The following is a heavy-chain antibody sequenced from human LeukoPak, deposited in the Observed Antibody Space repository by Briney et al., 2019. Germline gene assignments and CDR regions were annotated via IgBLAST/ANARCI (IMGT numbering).Heavy chain of an antibody. Sequence: SETLSLTCTVSGDSISSSTYYWGWIRQPPGKGLEWIGTIDYSGSTYYSPSLKSRATISIDASKNQFSLKLRSLTAADTAVYYCAREYTLYRSGWFLDYWGQGTVVTVSS. D-gene: IGHD6-19*01. CDR3: AREYTLYRSGWFLDY. V-gene: IGHV4-39*07. CDR1: GDSISSSTYY. CDR2: IDYSGST. J-gene: IGHJ4*02.